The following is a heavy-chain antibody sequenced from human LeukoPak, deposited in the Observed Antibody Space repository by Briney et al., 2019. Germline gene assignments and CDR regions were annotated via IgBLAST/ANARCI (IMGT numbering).Heavy chain of an antibody. CDR1: GFIFSNYG. Sequence: RRSLTLFCAASGFIFSNYGMHWVGQAPGKGLEWVAVISYDGSNKYYADSVKGRFTISRDNSRNMLYLQMNSLRAEDTAVYYSTRDWNDLDYWGQGTLLTVSS. CDR3: TRDWNDLDY. J-gene: IGHJ4*02. CDR2: ISYDGSNK. D-gene: IGHD1-1*01. V-gene: IGHV3-30*03.